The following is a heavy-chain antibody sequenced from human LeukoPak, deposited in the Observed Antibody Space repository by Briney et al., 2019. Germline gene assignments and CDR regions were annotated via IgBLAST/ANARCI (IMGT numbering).Heavy chain of an antibody. CDR2: IYYSGST. J-gene: IGHJ4*02. Sequence: SETLSLTCAVYGGSFSGYYWSWIRQPPGKGLEWIGYIYYSGSTNYNPSLKSRVTISVDTSKNQFSLKLSSVTAADTAVYYCAGVYSGYDSVSYWGQGTLVTVSS. D-gene: IGHD5-12*01. V-gene: IGHV4-59*01. CDR1: GGSFSGYY. CDR3: AGVYSGYDSVSY.